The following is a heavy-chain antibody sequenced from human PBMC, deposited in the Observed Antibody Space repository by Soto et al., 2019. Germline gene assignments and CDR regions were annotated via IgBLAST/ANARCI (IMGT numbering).Heavy chain of an antibody. V-gene: IGHV3-43*01. D-gene: IGHD3-3*01. CDR2: ITCNGANT. Sequence: GSLRLAGSASGFRFEDYNMHWVRQAPGKGLEWVSLITCNGANTYYADSVKVRFTISRDGTTESVFLQMTGLKREDTGLYYCARETLSFGSALDVWGQGTKVTVYS. CDR1: GFRFEDYN. CDR3: ARETLSFGSALDV. J-gene: IGHJ6*02.